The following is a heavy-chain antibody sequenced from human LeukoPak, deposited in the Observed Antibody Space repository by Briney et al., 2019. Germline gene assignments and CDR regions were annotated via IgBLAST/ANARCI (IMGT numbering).Heavy chain of an antibody. D-gene: IGHD3-10*01. V-gene: IGHV4-34*01. CDR2: INHSGST. CDR3: ARGSSGSGSYYNPYGLDV. Sequence: SETLSLTCAVYGGSFSGYYWSWIRQPPEKGLEWIGEINHSGSTNYNPSLKSRVTISVDTSKNQFSLKLSSVTAADTAVYYCARGSSGSGSYYNPYGLDVWGKGTTVTVSS. J-gene: IGHJ6*04. CDR1: GGSFSGYY.